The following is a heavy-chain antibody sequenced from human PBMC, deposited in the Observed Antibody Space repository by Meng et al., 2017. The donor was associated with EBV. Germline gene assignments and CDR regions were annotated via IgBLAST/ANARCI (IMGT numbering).Heavy chain of an antibody. Sequence: QLRESGPGLVRPSSTLSLTCTVSGGAVSPYYWNWIRQFPEKGLEWIGYVHESGNSNYNPSLRDRVTISLDTSKNQFSLELNSVTAADTALYYCARLNQFLEWDFDYWGRGTLVTVSS. CDR2: VHESGNS. CDR3: ARLNQFLEWDFDY. V-gene: IGHV4-59*02. J-gene: IGHJ4*02. D-gene: IGHD3-3*01. CDR1: GGAVSPYY.